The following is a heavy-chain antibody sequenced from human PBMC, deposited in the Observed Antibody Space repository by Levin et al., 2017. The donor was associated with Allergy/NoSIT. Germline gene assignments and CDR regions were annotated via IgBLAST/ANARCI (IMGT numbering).Heavy chain of an antibody. D-gene: IGHD2-21*01. V-gene: IGHV1-18*01. CDR2: ISTDTGNR. CDR3: ARLVVGAKGWFAP. Sequence: ASVKVSCKASGYTFRNYGISWVRQAPGRGLEWLGWISTDTGNRYYAQNLQGRVTMTTDTSTDTAHLELRSLRSDDTAIYYCARLVVGAKGWFAPWGQGTPVTVSS. J-gene: IGHJ5*02. CDR1: GYTFRNYG.